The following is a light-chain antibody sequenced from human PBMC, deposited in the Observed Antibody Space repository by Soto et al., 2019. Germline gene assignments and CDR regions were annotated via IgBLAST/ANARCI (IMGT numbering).Light chain of an antibody. CDR2: GAS. Sequence: EIVLTQAPGTLSLSPGERATLSFSASQSVSSSYLAWYQQKPGQAPSLLIYGASSRATGIPDRFSGSGSGTDFTLTISRLEPEDFAVYYCQQYGSSGWTFGQGTKVEI. CDR1: QSVSSSY. V-gene: IGKV3-20*01. CDR3: QQYGSSGWT. J-gene: IGKJ1*01.